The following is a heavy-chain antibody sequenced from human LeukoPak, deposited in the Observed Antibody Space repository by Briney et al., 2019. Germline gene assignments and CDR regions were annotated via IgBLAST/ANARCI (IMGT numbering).Heavy chain of an antibody. CDR3: ARDGNRGYDMDV. D-gene: IGHD1-14*01. V-gene: IGHV3-48*01. CDR1: GFTFRSHW. Sequence: GGSLRLSCAASGFTFRSHWMHWVRQAPGKGLEWVSYISSRNEAIYYADSVKGRFTISRDNAKNSLYLQMNSLRAEDTAVYYCARDGNRGYDMDVWGQGTTVTVSS. CDR2: ISSRNEAI. J-gene: IGHJ6*02.